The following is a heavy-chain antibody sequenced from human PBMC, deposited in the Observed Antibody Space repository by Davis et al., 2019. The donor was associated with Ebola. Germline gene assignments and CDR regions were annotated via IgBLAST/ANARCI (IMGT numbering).Heavy chain of an antibody. CDR3: AKGRDTYGYGDFDY. Sequence: GESLKISCAASGFTFSSYAMHWVRQAPGKGLEWVAVISYDGSNKYYADSVKGRFTISRDNSKNTLSLEMSSLRAEDTAIYYCAKGRDTYGYGDFDYWGQGTLVTVSS. CDR2: ISYDGSNK. V-gene: IGHV3-30-3*01. J-gene: IGHJ4*02. CDR1: GFTFSSYA. D-gene: IGHD5-18*01.